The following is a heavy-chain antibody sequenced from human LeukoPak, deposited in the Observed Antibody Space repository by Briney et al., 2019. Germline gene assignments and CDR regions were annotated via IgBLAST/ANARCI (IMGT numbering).Heavy chain of an antibody. D-gene: IGHD6-19*01. CDR3: ARVVQWLHGMDV. J-gene: IGHJ6*02. CDR2: INHSGST. Sequence: SETLSLTCAVYGGSFSGYYWSWIRQPPGKGLEWIGEINHSGSTNYNPSLKSRVTMSVDTSKNQFSLKLSSVTAADTAVYYCARVVQWLHGMDVWGQGTTVTVSS. CDR1: GGSFSGYY. V-gene: IGHV4-34*01.